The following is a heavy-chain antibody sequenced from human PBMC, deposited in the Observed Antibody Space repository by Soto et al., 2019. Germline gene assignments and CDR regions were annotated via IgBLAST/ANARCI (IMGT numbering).Heavy chain of an antibody. J-gene: IGHJ5*02. V-gene: IGHV3-30*18. CDR2: ISYDGSNK. Sequence: GGSLRLSCAASGFTFSSYGMHWVRQAPGKGLEWVAVISYDGSNKYYADSVKGRFTISRDNSKNTLYLQMNSLRAEDTAVYYCAKALEFRRSGGPNWFDPWGQGTLVTVSS. D-gene: IGHD2-15*01. CDR1: GFTFSSYG. CDR3: AKALEFRRSGGPNWFDP.